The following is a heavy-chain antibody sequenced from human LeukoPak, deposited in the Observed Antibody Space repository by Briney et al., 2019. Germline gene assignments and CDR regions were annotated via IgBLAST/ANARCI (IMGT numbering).Heavy chain of an antibody. V-gene: IGHV1-69*05. Sequence: GTSVKLSCKASGVTFSSYAISWVRQAPGQGLEWMAGIIPIFGTANYAQKLQGRVTITTDNSKSTAYLQMSSLRSEDTAVYYCAREPSPASYEAFDIWGQGTMVTVSS. CDR3: AREPSPASYEAFDI. CDR1: GVTFSSYA. CDR2: IIPIFGTA. J-gene: IGHJ3*02. D-gene: IGHD3-10*01.